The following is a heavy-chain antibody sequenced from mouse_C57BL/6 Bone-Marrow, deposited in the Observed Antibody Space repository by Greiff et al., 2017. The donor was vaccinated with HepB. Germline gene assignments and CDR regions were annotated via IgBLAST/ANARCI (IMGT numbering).Heavy chain of an antibody. J-gene: IGHJ2*01. CDR1: GYTFNSYW. CDR2: IYPGSGST. V-gene: IGHV1-55*01. Sequence: QVQLQQPGAELVKPGASVKMSCKASGYTFNSYWITWVKQRPGKGLEWIGDIYPGSGSTNYNEKFKSKATLTVDTSASTAYMQLSSLTSEDSAVYYCARSLTGTDYFDYWGQGTTLTVSS. CDR3: ARSLTGTDYFDY. D-gene: IGHD4-1*01.